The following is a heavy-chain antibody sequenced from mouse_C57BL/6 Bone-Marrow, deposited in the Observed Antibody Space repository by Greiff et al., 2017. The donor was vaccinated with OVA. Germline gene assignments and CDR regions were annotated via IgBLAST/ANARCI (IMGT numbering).Heavy chain of an antibody. CDR2: IDPENGDT. CDR3: TTVAYYSNYVYYAMDY. CDR1: GFNIKDDY. D-gene: IGHD2-5*01. V-gene: IGHV14-4*01. J-gene: IGHJ4*01. Sequence: EVQLQQSGAELVRPGASVKLSCTASGFNIKDDYMHWVKQRPEQGLEWIGWIDPENGDTEYASKFQGKATITADTSSNTAYLQLSSLTSEDTVVYYGTTVAYYSNYVYYAMDYWGQGTSVTVSS.